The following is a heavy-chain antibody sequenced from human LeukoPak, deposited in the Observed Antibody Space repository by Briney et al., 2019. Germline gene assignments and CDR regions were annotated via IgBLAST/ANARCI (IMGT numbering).Heavy chain of an antibody. D-gene: IGHD4-17*01. Sequence: PGGTLRLSCAASEFTFSSYGMSWVRQAPGKGLEWVSHISGSGAYTYYADSVKGRFTISRDNSKNTLYLQMNSLRAEDTAVYYCAADYGDYENGYYYYYMDVWGKGTTVTISS. CDR3: AADYGDYENGYYYYYMDV. J-gene: IGHJ6*03. V-gene: IGHV3-23*01. CDR2: ISGSGAYT. CDR1: EFTFSSYG.